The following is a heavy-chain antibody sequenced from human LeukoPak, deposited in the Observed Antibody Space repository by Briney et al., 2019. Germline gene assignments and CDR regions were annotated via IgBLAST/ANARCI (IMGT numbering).Heavy chain of an antibody. J-gene: IGHJ4*02. V-gene: IGHV3-11*04. CDR2: ITSRRVRI. CDR3: ARYTEDYGSGSYYKTFDY. D-gene: IGHD3-10*01. CDR1: GFTFSDYY. Sequence: PVGSLRLSCAASGFTFSDYYMSWIRQAPGKGLEWVSYITSRRVRIYYADSVRGRFTISRDNAKNSLYLQMNSLRADDTAVYFCARYTEDYGSGSYYKTFDYWGRGTLVTVSS.